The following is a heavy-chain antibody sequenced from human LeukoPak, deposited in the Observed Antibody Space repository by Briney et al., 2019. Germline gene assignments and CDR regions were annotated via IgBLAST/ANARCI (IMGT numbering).Heavy chain of an antibody. CDR3: ARHQDILTGYYRVAFDI. CDR1: GYSSTSYW. CDR2: IYPGDSDT. Sequence: GESLKISCKGSGYSSTSYWIGWVRQMPGKGLEWMGIIYPGDSDTRYSPSFQGQVTISADKSISTAYLQWSSLKASDTAMYYCARHQDILTGYYRVAFDIWGQGTMVTVSS. V-gene: IGHV5-51*01. J-gene: IGHJ3*02. D-gene: IGHD3-9*01.